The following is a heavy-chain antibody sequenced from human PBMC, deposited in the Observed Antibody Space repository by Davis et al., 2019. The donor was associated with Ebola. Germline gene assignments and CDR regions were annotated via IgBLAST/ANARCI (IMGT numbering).Heavy chain of an antibody. D-gene: IGHD4-17*01. V-gene: IGHV1-69*04. Sequence: AASVKVSCKASGGTFSSYAISWVRQAPGQGLEWMGRIIPILGIANYAQKFQGRVTITADKSTSTAYMELSSLRSEDTAVYYCAAAFYGAGPDYWGQGTLVTVSS. CDR2: IIPILGIA. J-gene: IGHJ4*02. CDR1: GGTFSSYA. CDR3: AAAFYGAGPDY.